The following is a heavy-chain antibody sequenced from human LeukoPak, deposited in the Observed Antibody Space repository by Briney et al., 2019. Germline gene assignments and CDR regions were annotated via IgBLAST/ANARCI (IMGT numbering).Heavy chain of an antibody. D-gene: IGHD2-15*01. CDR1: GDTLGNYA. J-gene: IGHJ4*02. CDR3: AREPGGFRKYLAY. Sequence: SVKVSCKASGDTLGNYAITWVRQAPGQGLEWMGRIIPIFGTTYYAQKFQGRVTITADKSTNTAYMEMSSLKSEDTDVYYCAREPGGFRKYLAYWGQGALVTVSS. V-gene: IGHV1-69*06. CDR2: IIPIFGTT.